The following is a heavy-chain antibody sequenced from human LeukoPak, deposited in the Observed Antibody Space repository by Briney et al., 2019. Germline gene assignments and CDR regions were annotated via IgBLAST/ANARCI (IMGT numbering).Heavy chain of an antibody. CDR1: GGSISSYY. Sequence: SEILSLACTVSGGSISSYYWSWIRQPAGKGLEWIGRISTSGSTNYNPSLKSRVTMSVDTSKNQFSLKLSSVTAADTAVYYCARDRYYYDSSARYFDYWGQGTLVTVSS. CDR2: ISTSGST. J-gene: IGHJ4*02. V-gene: IGHV4-4*07. CDR3: ARDRYYYDSSARYFDY. D-gene: IGHD3-22*01.